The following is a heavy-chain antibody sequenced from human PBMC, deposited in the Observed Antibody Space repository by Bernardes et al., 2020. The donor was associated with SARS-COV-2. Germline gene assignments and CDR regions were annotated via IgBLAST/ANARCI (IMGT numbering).Heavy chain of an antibody. J-gene: IGHJ6*02. CDR1: GFTFSGSA. CDR2: IRSKANSYAT. V-gene: IGHV3-73*01. Sequence: GGSLRLSCAASGFTFSGSALHWVRQASGNGLEWVGRIRSKANSYATAYAASVKGRFTISRDVSKNTAYLQMNSLKTEDTAVYYCTRHDTAMVRYYGMDVWGQGTTVTVSS. D-gene: IGHD5-18*01. CDR3: TRHDTAMVRYYGMDV.